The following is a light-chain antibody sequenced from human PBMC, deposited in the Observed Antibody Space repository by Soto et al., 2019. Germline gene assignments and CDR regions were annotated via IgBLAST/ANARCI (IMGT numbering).Light chain of an antibody. V-gene: IGLV2-23*01. J-gene: IGLJ1*01. Sequence: QSALTQPASVSGSPGQSITISCTGTSSDVGSYNLVSWYQQHPGKAPKLMIYEGSKRPSGVSNRFSGSKSGNTASLTISGLQAEDEADYSCCSYAGSSTYVFGTGNKVTVL. CDR1: SSDVGSYNL. CDR2: EGS. CDR3: CSYAGSSTYV.